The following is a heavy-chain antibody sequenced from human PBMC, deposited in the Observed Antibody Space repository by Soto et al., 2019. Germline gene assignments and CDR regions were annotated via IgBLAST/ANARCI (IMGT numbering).Heavy chain of an antibody. J-gene: IGHJ4*02. D-gene: IGHD4-17*01. CDR3: SSALTAVVSPPHY. CDR1: GFLFGGST. Sequence: EVQLVESGGGLVQPGGSLKLSCAASGFLFGGSTLHWVRQAPGKGLEWVGRVRSRAYSYATSYATSLKGRFTISRDDSQSTAYLQMNILRAEDTAVYYCSSALTAVVSPPHYWGQGTLVTVSS. CDR2: VRSRAYSYAT. V-gene: IGHV3-73*02.